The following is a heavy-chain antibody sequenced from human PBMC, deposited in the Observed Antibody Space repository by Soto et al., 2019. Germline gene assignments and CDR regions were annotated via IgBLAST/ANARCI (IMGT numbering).Heavy chain of an antibody. J-gene: IGHJ6*02. D-gene: IGHD2-2*02. V-gene: IGHV3-21*01. CDR3: AREYTAWPLAYGLDV. Sequence: VGSLRLSCVGSGFIFSNYSINWVRQAPGKGLEWVSSISSRSDIYYAESVKGRFTISRDNAKNSVSLQMNSLRAEDTAVYYCAREYTAWPLAYGLDVWGQGTTVTVSS. CDR1: GFIFSNYS. CDR2: ISSRSDI.